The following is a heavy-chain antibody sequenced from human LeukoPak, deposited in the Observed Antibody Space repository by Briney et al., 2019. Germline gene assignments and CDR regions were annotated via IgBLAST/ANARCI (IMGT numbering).Heavy chain of an antibody. CDR3: ARGSCSSTSCYIVNAFDI. Sequence: ASVKVSCKASGYTFTSYDINWVRQATGQGLEWMGWMNPNSGNTGYAQKFQGRVTMTRNTSISTAYMELSSLGSEDTAVYYCARGSCSSTSCYIVNAFDIWGQGTMVTVSS. CDR2: MNPNSGNT. CDR1: GYTFTSYD. D-gene: IGHD2-2*02. J-gene: IGHJ3*02. V-gene: IGHV1-8*01.